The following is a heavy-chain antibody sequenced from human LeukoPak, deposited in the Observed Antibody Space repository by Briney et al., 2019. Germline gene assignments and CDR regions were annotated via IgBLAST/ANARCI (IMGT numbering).Heavy chain of an antibody. CDR2: IKEDGSEK. CDR1: GFTSSSYA. J-gene: IGHJ4*02. Sequence: GGSLRLSCAASGFTSSSYAMSWVRQAPGKGLEWVADIKEDGSEKYYMDSVKGRFTISRDNAKNSLYLQMNSLKAEDTAVYYCAKDNGGGGFDYWGQGTLVTVSS. D-gene: IGHD3-16*01. V-gene: IGHV3-7*03. CDR3: AKDNGGGGFDY.